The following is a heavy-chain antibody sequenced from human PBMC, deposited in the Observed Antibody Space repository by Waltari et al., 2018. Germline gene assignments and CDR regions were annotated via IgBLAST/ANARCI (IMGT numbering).Heavy chain of an antibody. Sequence: QVQLQESGPALVRPSETLSLTCVVSDSSIGSGYYWGWIRQAPGKGLEGVANINQEGNTTYNPSLKTRVAISMDPSENQFSLQLRSVTATDTAMYYCARLALGYCTSPRCRQNESWGQGILVTVSS. CDR1: DSSIGSGYY. J-gene: IGHJ5*02. CDR3: ARLALGYCTSPRCRQNES. V-gene: IGHV4-38-2*01. CDR2: INQEGNT. D-gene: IGHD2-2*01.